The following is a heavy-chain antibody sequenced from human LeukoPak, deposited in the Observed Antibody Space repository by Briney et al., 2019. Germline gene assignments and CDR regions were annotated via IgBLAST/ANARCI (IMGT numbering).Heavy chain of an antibody. V-gene: IGHV3-21*01. J-gene: IGHJ4*02. CDR3: ARFVIVPSATLDY. D-gene: IGHD2-2*01. CDR1: GSTFSSYT. Sequence: GGSLRLSCAASGSTFSSYTMNWVRQAPGKGLEWVSSITSSNYIYYAGSVKGRFTISRDNAKNSLYLQMNSLRAEDTAVYFCARFVIVPSATLDYWGQGTLVTVSS. CDR2: ITSSNYI.